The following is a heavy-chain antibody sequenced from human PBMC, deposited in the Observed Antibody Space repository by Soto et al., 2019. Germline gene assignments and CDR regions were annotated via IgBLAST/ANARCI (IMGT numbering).Heavy chain of an antibody. V-gene: IGHV3-73*01. Sequence: EVQLVESGGGLVQPGGSLKLSCAASGFTFSGSAMHWVRQASGKGLEWVGRIRSKTNSSATTHAASVKGRFTISRDDSQTLAYRQMNTLKTEDTAVYYCTSLIYSGYGRGYTNDSWGHGTLVAVSS. D-gene: IGHD3-10*01. J-gene: IGHJ5*01. CDR2: IRSKTNSSAT. CDR3: TSLIYSGYGRGYTNDS. CDR1: GFTFSGSA.